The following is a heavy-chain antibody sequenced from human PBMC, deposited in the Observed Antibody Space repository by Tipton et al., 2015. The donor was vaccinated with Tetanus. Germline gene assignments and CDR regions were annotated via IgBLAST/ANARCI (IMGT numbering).Heavy chain of an antibody. CDR3: ARERSGFNVGLLDV. CDR2: IFHSGSP. CDR1: GGSVRSGDSQ. Sequence: TLSLTCTVSGGSVRSGDSQWNWIRQPSGKGLEWIGHIFHSGSPNYNPSLKSRVSMSVDKSRKEVSLKLQSVTAADTAVYFCARERSGFNVGLLDVWGPGILVIVSS. D-gene: IGHD3-3*01. V-gene: IGHV4-30-2*01. J-gene: IGHJ4*02.